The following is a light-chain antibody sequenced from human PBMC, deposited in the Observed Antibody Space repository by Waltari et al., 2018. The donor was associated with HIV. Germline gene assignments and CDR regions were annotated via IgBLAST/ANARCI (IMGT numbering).Light chain of an antibody. CDR2: EVS. Sequence: QSALTQPASVSGSPGQSITISCTGSSSDVGSYKHFSWYQQHPGKAPRIIIYEVSKRPSGVSNRYSASKSGKTASLTVSGLRAEDEADYYCSSYAGSSTFVIFGGGTKLTVL. V-gene: IGLV2-23*02. CDR1: SSDVGSYKH. CDR3: SSYAGSSTFVI. J-gene: IGLJ2*01.